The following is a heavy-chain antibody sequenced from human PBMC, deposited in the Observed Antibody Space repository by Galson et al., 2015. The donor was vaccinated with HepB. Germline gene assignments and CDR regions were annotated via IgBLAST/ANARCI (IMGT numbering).Heavy chain of an antibody. CDR1: GYTFTSYG. Sequence: SVKVSCKASGYTFTSYGISWVRQAPGQGLEWMGWISAYNGNTNYAQKLQGRVTMTTDTSTSTAYMELRSLRSDDTAVYYCARLGGEIAVATPPWFDYWGQGTLVTVSS. D-gene: IGHD6-19*01. CDR2: ISAYNGNT. J-gene: IGHJ4*02. V-gene: IGHV1-18*01. CDR3: ARLGGEIAVATPPWFDY.